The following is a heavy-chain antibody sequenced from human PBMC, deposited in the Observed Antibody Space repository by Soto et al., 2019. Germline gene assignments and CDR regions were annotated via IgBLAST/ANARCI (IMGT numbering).Heavy chain of an antibody. D-gene: IGHD2-2*01. J-gene: IGHJ6*03. Sequence: EVQLLESGGGLVRPGGSLRLSCAASGFTFTNYAMSWVRQAPGKGLEWVSAISGSGGTTYYAGSVKGRFTISRDNSNSTLYLQMNSLRAEDTAVYYCAKDSRRDHYYYMDVWGKGTTVTVSS. CDR2: ISGSGGTT. CDR1: GFTFTNYA. V-gene: IGHV3-23*01. CDR3: AKDSRRDHYYYMDV.